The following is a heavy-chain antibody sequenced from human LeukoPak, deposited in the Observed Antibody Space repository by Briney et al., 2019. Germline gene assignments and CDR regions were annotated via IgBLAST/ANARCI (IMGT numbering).Heavy chain of an antibody. V-gene: IGHV1-69*13. CDR1: GDNFNTYV. J-gene: IGHJ4*02. CDR3: EAAGGSNWYIY. Sequence: SVKVSCTASGDNFNTYVISWVRQAPGQGLEWMGGIIPVFGTVKYAQKFQGRVTITADESTSTAYMELDSLRSSDTALYFCEAAGGSNWYIYWGQGTRVTVSS. CDR2: IIPVFGTV. D-gene: IGHD6-13*01.